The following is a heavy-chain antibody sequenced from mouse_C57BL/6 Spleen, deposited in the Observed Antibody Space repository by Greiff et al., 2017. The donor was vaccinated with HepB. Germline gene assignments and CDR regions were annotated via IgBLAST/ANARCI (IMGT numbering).Heavy chain of an antibody. Sequence: QVQLQQPGAELVMPGASVKLSCKASGYTFTSYWMHWVKQRPGQGLEWIGEIDPSDSYTNNNQKFKGKSTLTVDKSSSTAYMQLSSLTSEDSAVYYCARSGGSEGYFDVWGTGTTVTVSS. D-gene: IGHD1-1*01. CDR2: IDPSDSYT. CDR3: ARSGGSEGYFDV. V-gene: IGHV1-69*01. J-gene: IGHJ1*03. CDR1: GYTFTSYW.